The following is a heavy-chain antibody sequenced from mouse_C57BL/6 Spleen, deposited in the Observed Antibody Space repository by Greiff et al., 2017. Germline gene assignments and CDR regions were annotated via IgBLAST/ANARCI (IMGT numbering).Heavy chain of an antibody. Sequence: ESGPELVKPGASVKISCKASGYAFSSSWMNWVKQRPGKGLEWIGRLYPGDGDTNYNGKFKGKATLTADKSSSTAYMQLSRLTSEDSAVYFCARGGSSGPGAYWGQGTLVTVSA. J-gene: IGHJ3*01. V-gene: IGHV1-82*01. D-gene: IGHD3-2*02. CDR2: LYPGDGDT. CDR3: ARGGSSGPGAY. CDR1: GYAFSSSW.